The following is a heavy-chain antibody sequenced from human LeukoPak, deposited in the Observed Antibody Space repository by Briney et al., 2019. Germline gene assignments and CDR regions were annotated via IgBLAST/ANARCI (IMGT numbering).Heavy chain of an antibody. CDR1: GYTFTSYG. Sequence: ASVKVSCKASGYTFTSYGLNWVRQAPGQGLEWMGWINTNTGNPTYAQGFTGRFVFSLDTSVSTAYLQISSLKAEDTAVYYCARAPYSSSWYYFDYWGQGTLVTVSS. CDR3: ARAPYSSSWYYFDY. CDR2: INTNTGNP. J-gene: IGHJ4*02. D-gene: IGHD6-13*01. V-gene: IGHV7-4-1*02.